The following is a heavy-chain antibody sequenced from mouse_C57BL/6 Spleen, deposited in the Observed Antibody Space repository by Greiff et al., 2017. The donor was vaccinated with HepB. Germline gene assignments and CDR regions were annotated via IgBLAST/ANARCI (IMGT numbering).Heavy chain of an antibody. CDR1: GYTFTSYG. CDR3: ARSYEGAMDY. V-gene: IGHV1-81*01. Sequence: VQLQQSGAELARPGASVKLSCKASGYTFTSYGISWVKQRPGQGLEWIGEIYPRSGNTYYNEKFKGKATLTADKSSSTAYMELRSLTSEDSAVYFCARSYEGAMDYWGQGTSVTVSS. CDR2: IYPRSGNT. J-gene: IGHJ4*01. D-gene: IGHD1-1*01.